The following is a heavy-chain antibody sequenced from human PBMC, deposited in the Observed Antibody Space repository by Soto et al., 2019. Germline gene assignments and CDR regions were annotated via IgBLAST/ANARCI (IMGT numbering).Heavy chain of an antibody. J-gene: IGHJ4*02. CDR3: TNGAANFDY. D-gene: IGHD2-15*01. V-gene: IGHV3-23*01. Sequence: PGGSLRLSCAVSGLTFSSYAMSWVRQAPGMGLEWVSSISGSGFSTYYADSVKGRFTISRDNSKNTLYLQMNSLRVEDTALYYCTNGAANFDYWGQGTPVTVSS. CDR2: ISGSGFST. CDR1: GLTFSSYA.